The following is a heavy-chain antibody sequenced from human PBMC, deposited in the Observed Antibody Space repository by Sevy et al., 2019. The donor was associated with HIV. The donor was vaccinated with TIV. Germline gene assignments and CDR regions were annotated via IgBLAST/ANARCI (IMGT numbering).Heavy chain of an antibody. CDR2: IYHTGST. D-gene: IGHD3-16*01. V-gene: IGHV4-4*02. CDR1: GGSIRSVNW. Sequence: SETLSLTCAVSGGSIRSVNWWHWVRQPPGKGLEWIGEIYHTGSTNYNPSLKSRVTISVDNSKNQVSLNLRFVTAADTAVYYCARGGETPRGFDPWGQGSLVTVSS. J-gene: IGHJ5*02. CDR3: ARGGETPRGFDP.